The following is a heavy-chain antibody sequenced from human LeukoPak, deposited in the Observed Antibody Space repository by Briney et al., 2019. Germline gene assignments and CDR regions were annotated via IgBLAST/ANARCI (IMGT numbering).Heavy chain of an antibody. D-gene: IGHD3-10*01. CDR2: ISYDGSNK. CDR3: ARDGLLWFGESYYFDY. V-gene: IGHV3-30*04. Sequence: GGSLRLSCAASGFTFSSYAMHWVRQAPGKGLEWVAVISYDGSNKYYADSVKGRFTISRDNSKNTPYLQMNSLRAEDTAVYYCARDGLLWFGESYYFDYWGQGTLVTVSS. CDR1: GFTFSSYA. J-gene: IGHJ4*02.